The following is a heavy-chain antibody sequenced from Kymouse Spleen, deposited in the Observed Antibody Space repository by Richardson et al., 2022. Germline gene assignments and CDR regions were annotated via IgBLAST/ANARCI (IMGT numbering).Heavy chain of an antibody. Sequence: QVQLQQWGAGLLKPSETLSLTCAVYGGSFSGYYWSWIRQPPGKGLEWIGEINHSGSTNYNPSLKSRVTISVDTSKNQFSLKLSSVTAADTAVYYCALDFWSG*RL*LLGPGNPGHRLL. D-gene: IGHD3-3*01. V-gene: IGHV4-34*01. CDR1: GGSFSGYY. CDR2: INHSGST. J-gene: IGHJ4*02. CDR3: ALDFWSG*RL*L.